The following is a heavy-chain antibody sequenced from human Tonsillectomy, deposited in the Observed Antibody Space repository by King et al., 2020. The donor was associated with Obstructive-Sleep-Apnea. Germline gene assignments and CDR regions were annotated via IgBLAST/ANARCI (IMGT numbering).Heavy chain of an antibody. CDR2: IKKDGSEK. CDR1: GFTFSSYW. J-gene: IGHJ4*02. V-gene: IGHV3-7*03. Sequence: EVQLVESGGGLVQPGGSLRLSCAASGFTFSSYWMSWVRQAPGKGLEWVANIKKDGSEKYYVDSVKGRFTISRDNAKNSLYLQMNSLRAEDTAVYYCARASTGYSSGWNDYWGQGTLVTVSS. CDR3: ARASTGYSSGWNDY. D-gene: IGHD6-19*01.